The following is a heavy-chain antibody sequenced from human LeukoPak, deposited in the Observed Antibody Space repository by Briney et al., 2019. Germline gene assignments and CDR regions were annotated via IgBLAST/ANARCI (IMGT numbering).Heavy chain of an antibody. D-gene: IGHD6-13*01. Sequence: KPSETLSLTCTVSGGSISSGSYYWSWIRQPAGKGLEWIGRIYTSGSTNYNPSLKSRVTISVDTSKEQLSLQLSSVTAADTAVYYCARTNIGPAGSWFDPWGQGTLVTVSS. CDR1: GGSISSGSYY. CDR3: ARTNIGPAGSWFDP. J-gene: IGHJ5*02. V-gene: IGHV4-61*02. CDR2: IYTSGST.